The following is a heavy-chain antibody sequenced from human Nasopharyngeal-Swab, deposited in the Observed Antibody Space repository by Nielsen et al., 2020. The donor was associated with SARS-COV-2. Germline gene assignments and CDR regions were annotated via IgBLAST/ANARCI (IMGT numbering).Heavy chain of an antibody. CDR2: IISKAYGGTT. V-gene: IGHV3-49*04. Sequence: GGSLRLSCTASGFTFGDYAMSWVRQAPGKGLEWVGFIISKAYGGTTEYAASVKGRFTISRDDSKSIAYLQMNSLKTEDTAVYYCTRDDFWSGYYNYWGQGTLVTVSS. J-gene: IGHJ4*02. CDR3: TRDDFWSGYYNY. D-gene: IGHD3-3*01. CDR1: GFTFGDYA.